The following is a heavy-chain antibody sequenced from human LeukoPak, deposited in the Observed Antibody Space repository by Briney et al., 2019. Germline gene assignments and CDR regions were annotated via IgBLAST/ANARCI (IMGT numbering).Heavy chain of an antibody. V-gene: IGHV3-30*18. CDR1: GFTFSSFG. Sequence: PGRSLRLSCAASGFTFSSFGMHWVRQAPGKGLEWVAIISYDATYKYYADSVKGRFTISRDNSKNTLCLQMNSLRAEDTAVYYCAKEKWESGWFDPWGQGTLVTVSS. CDR2: ISYDATYK. CDR3: AKEKWESGWFDP. D-gene: IGHD1-26*01. J-gene: IGHJ5*02.